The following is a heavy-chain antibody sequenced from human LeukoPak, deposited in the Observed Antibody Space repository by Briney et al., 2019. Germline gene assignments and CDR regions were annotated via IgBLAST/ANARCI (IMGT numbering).Heavy chain of an antibody. D-gene: IGHD6-19*01. J-gene: IGHJ6*02. CDR1: GGSISSGSYY. V-gene: IGHV4-61*02. CDR3: GRWAGAGVGSYYYGMDV. Sequence: PSETLSLTCTVSGGSISSGSYYWSWIRQPAGKGLEWIGRIYTSGSTNYNPSLKSRVTISVDTSKNQFSLKLSSVPAADTAVYFCGRWAGAGVGSYYYGMDVWGQGTTVTVSS. CDR2: IYTSGST.